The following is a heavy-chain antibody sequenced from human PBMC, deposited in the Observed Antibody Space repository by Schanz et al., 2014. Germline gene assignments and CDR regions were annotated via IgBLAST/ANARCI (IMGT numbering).Heavy chain of an antibody. J-gene: IGHJ6*03. Sequence: EVQLVESGGGLIQPGGSLRLSCAASGFGFSSYSMNWVRQAPGKGLEWVSALSEGGGGTHYADSVRGRFTISRDNAKNTLYLQMNTLRAEDTAVYYCAKGPYYYYYMDVWGNGTTVTVSS. CDR1: GFGFSSYS. CDR3: AKGPYYYYYMDV. V-gene: IGHV3-23*04. CDR2: LSEGGGGT.